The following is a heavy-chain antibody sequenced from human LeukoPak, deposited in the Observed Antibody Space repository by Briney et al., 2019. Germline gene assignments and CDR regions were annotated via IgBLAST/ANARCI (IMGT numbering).Heavy chain of an antibody. CDR2: ISGSGGST. Sequence: PGGSLRLSCAASGFTFSSYAMSWVRQAPGKGLEWVSAISGSGGSTYYADSVKGRFTISRDNSKNTLYLQMNSLRAEDTAVYYCANSPAVLGNYYYYMDVWAKGPRSPSP. CDR3: ANSPAVLGNYYYYMDV. J-gene: IGHJ6*03. D-gene: IGHD6-19*01. CDR1: GFTFSSYA. V-gene: IGHV3-23*01.